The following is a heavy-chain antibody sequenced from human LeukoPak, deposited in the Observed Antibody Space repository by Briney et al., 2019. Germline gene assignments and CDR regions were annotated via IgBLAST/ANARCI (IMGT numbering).Heavy chain of an antibody. CDR3: ARAGSSSWSWFDP. V-gene: IGHV4-59*01. D-gene: IGHD6-13*01. Sequence: SETLSLTCTVSGGSISSYYWSWIRQPPGKGLEWIGYIYYSGSTNYNPSLKSRVTISADTSKNQFSLKLSSVTAADTAVYYCARAGSSSWSWFDPWGQGTLVTVSS. J-gene: IGHJ5*02. CDR1: GGSISSYY. CDR2: IYYSGST.